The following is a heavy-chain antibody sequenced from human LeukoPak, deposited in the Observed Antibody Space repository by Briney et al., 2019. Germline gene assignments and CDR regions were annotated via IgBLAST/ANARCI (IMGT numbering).Heavy chain of an antibody. CDR2: INHSGST. J-gene: IGHJ4*02. CDR3: ARRGSASTLDY. V-gene: IGHV4-34*01. CDR1: GGSISSYY. D-gene: IGHD2-2*01. Sequence: SETLSLTCTVSGGSISSYYWSWIRQSPGKGLEWIGEINHSGSTNYNPSLKSRVTVSVDTSKSQFSLKLRSVTAADTAMYYCARRGSASTLDYWGQGTLVTVSS.